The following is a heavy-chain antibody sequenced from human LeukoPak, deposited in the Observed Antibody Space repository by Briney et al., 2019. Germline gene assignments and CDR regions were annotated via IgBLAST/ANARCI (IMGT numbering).Heavy chain of an antibody. CDR3: ARGRTVTSDY. Sequence: GASVKVSCKASGYTFTTYDITWVRQATGQGLEWMGWISAYNGNTDYAQKLQGRVTMTTDTSTSTAYMELRSLRSDDTAVYYCARGRTVTSDYWGQGTLVTVSS. CDR2: ISAYNGNT. V-gene: IGHV1-18*01. J-gene: IGHJ4*02. D-gene: IGHD4-17*01. CDR1: GYTFTTYD.